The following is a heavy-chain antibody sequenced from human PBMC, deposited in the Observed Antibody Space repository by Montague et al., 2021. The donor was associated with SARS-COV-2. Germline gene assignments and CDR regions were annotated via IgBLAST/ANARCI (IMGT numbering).Heavy chain of an antibody. J-gene: IGHJ3*01. V-gene: IGHV4-59*01. D-gene: IGHD3-22*01. CDR3: AREVRYYYDSSGPGAFDV. CDR2: IYYSGST. CDR1: GGSISSYY. Sequence: SETLSLTCTVSGGSISSYYWSWIRQPPGKGLEWIGHIYYSGSTNYNPSLKSRVTISVDTSKNQFSLKLSSVTAADTAVYYCAREVRYYYDSSGPGAFDVWGQGTMVTVSS.